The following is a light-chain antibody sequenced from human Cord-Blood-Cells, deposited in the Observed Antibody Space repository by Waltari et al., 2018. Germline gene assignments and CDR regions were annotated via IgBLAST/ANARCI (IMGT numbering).Light chain of an antibody. Sequence: QSALTQPRPVSGSPGQSVTIPCTGTSSDVGGYNYVPWYQQHPGKAPKLMIYDVSKRPSGVPDRFSGSKSVNPASLTISGRQAEDEADYYCCSYAGSYTFVVFGGGTKLTVL. J-gene: IGLJ2*01. CDR2: DVS. CDR3: CSYAGSYTFVV. V-gene: IGLV2-11*01. CDR1: SSDVGGYNY.